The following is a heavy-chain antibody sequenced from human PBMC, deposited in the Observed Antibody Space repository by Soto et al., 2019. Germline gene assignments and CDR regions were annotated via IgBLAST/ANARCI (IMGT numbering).Heavy chain of an antibody. Sequence: ASVNVSCKASGYTFTSYGISWVRQAPGEGLEWMGWISAYNGNTNYAQKLQGRVTMTTDTSTSTAYMERRSLRSDDTAVYYCARGGYCSSTRCYRSGYYYYGMEVWGQGTTVTVSS. D-gene: IGHD2-2*01. CDR1: GYTFTSYG. CDR3: ARGGYCSSTRCYRSGYYYYGMEV. J-gene: IGHJ6*02. CDR2: ISAYNGNT. V-gene: IGHV1-18*01.